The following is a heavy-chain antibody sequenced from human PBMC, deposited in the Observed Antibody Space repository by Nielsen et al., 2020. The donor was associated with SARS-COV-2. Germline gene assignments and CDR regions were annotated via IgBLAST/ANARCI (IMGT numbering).Heavy chain of an antibody. Sequence: GESLKISCAASGFTFSSYWMSWVRQAPGKGLEWVANIKQDGSEKYYVDSVKGRFTISRDNVKNSLYLQMNSLRAEDTAVYYCARDGEALRFLEWLPLVGMDVWGQGTTVTVSS. CDR1: GFTFSSYW. D-gene: IGHD3-3*01. V-gene: IGHV3-7*05. CDR2: IKQDGSEK. CDR3: ARDGEALRFLEWLPLVGMDV. J-gene: IGHJ6*02.